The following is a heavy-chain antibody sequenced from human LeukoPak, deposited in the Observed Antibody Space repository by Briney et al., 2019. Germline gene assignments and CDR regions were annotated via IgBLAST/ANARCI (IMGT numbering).Heavy chain of an antibody. V-gene: IGHV3-23*01. CDR2: ISGSGGST. CDR1: GFIFGSYG. CDR3: AKIGSWGSDY. D-gene: IGHD3-10*01. J-gene: IGHJ4*02. Sequence: GGSLRLSCAASGFIFGSYGMSWVRLAPGKGLEWVSAISGSGGSTYYADSVKGRFTISRDNSKNTLYLQMNSLRAEDTAVYYCAKIGSWGSDYWGQGTLVTVSS.